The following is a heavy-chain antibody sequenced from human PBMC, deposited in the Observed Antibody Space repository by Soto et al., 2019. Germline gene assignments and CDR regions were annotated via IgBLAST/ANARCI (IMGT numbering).Heavy chain of an antibody. D-gene: IGHD6-13*01. Sequence: QVQLVESGGGVVQPGRSLRLSCAASGFTFSSYGMHWFRQAPGKGLEWVAVIWYDGSNKYYADSVKGRFTISRDNSKNTLYLQMNSLRAEDTAVYYCARFGGHGRAAAGRSFDYWGQGTLVTVSS. V-gene: IGHV3-33*01. CDR3: ARFGGHGRAAAGRSFDY. CDR2: IWYDGSNK. J-gene: IGHJ4*02. CDR1: GFTFSSYG.